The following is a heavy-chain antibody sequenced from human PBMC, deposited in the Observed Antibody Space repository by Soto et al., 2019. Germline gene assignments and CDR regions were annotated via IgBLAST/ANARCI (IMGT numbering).Heavy chain of an antibody. Sequence: EVQLLESGGGLVQPGGSLRLSCAASGFTFSSYAMSWVRQAPGKGLEWVSAISGSGGSTYYADSVKGRFTISRDNSKNTLYLQMNSLRADDTAVYYCAKATIAIFGVVYDAFDIWGQGTMVTVS. CDR2: ISGSGGST. CDR1: GFTFSSYA. CDR3: AKATIAIFGVVYDAFDI. J-gene: IGHJ3*02. D-gene: IGHD3-3*01. V-gene: IGHV3-23*01.